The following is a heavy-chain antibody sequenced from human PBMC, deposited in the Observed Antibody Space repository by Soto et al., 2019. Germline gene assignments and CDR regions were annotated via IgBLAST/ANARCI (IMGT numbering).Heavy chain of an antibody. D-gene: IGHD6-19*01. CDR3: ASSALDSSGWYSDYYYYMDV. CDR1: GDSVSSNSAA. Sequence: SQTLSLTCAISGDSVSSNSAAWHWIRQSPSRGLEWLGRTYYRSKWYNDYAVSVKSRITINPDTSKNQFSLQLNSVTPEDTAVYYCASSALDSSGWYSDYYYYMDVWGKGTTVTVSS. J-gene: IGHJ6*03. V-gene: IGHV6-1*01. CDR2: TYYRSKWYN.